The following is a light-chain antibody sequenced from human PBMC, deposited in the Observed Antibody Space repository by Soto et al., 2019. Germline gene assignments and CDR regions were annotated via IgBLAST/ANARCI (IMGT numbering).Light chain of an antibody. CDR2: AAS. Sequence: IVLNLSPGTVSLSQGERATLSCRAIQSVSSNYLAWYQQKPGQAPRLLIYAASSRATGIPDRFSGSGSGTDFTLTISSLEPEDFAVYYCQQRSNWPLWTFCQGTKVAIK. V-gene: IGKV3D-20*02. CDR3: QQRSNWPLWT. CDR1: QSVSSNY. J-gene: IGKJ1*01.